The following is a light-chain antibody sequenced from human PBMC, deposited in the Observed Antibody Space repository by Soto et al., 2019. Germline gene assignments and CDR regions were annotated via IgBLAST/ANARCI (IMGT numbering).Light chain of an antibody. CDR3: EQYGSSPRT. V-gene: IGKV3-20*01. Sequence: EVVLTQSPGTLSLSPGERATLSCRASQSVSSNYFAWYQQKPGQAPRLLIYGISRSATGIPDRFSGSGSGTDFTLTISRLEPEDFAVYYCEQYGSSPRTFGQGTKVDIK. CDR1: QSVSSNY. CDR2: GIS. J-gene: IGKJ1*01.